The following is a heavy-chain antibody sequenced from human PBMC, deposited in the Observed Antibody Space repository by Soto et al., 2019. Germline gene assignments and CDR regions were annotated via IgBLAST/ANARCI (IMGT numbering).Heavy chain of an antibody. D-gene: IGHD5-18*01. J-gene: IGHJ4*02. Sequence: GGSLRLSCAASGFTVSSNYMSWVRQAPGKGLQWVSVIYSSGSTYYAGSVKGRFTISRDNSKNTLYLQMNSLRVEDTAVYYCARENSYPYFDYWGQGTQVTVSS. V-gene: IGHV3-53*01. CDR1: GFTVSSNY. CDR2: IYSSGST. CDR3: ARENSYPYFDY.